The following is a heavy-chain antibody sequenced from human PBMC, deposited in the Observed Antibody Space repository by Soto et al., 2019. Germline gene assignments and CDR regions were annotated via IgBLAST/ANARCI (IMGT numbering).Heavy chain of an antibody. J-gene: IGHJ5*02. D-gene: IGHD3-16*02. Sequence: SETLSLTCAVYGGSFSGYYWSWIRQPPGKGLEWIGEINHSGSTNYNPSLKSRVTISVDTSKNQFSLKLSSVTAADTAVYYCARVSRLYVWGSYRSGNNWFDPWGQGTLVTSPQ. CDR3: ARVSRLYVWGSYRSGNNWFDP. V-gene: IGHV4-34*01. CDR2: INHSGST. CDR1: GGSFSGYY.